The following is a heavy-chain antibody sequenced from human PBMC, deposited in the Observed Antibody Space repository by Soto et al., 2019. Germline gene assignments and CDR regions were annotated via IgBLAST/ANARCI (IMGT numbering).Heavy chain of an antibody. CDR1: GYSFTSYW. D-gene: IGHD3-22*01. J-gene: IGHJ4*02. CDR3: ARLKNYYDSRRYLPDY. CDR2: IYPGDSDT. Sequence: LGESLKISCKGSGYSFTSYWIGWVRQMPGKGLEWMGIIYPGDSDTRYSPSFQGQVTISADKSISTAYLQWSSLKASDTAMYYCARLKNYYDSRRYLPDYWGQGTLVTVSS. V-gene: IGHV5-51*01.